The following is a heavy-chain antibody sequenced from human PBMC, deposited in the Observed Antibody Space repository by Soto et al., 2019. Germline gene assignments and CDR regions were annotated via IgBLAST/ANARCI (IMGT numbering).Heavy chain of an antibody. D-gene: IGHD6-13*01. CDR3: ARVIAAPVDFDY. CDR2: ISAYNGNT. Sequence: QVQLVQSGAEVKNPGASVKVSCKASGYTFTSYGISWVRQAPGQGLEWMGWISAYNGNTNYAQKLQGRVTMTTDTSTSTAYKQLRSLRSDDTAVYYCARVIAAPVDFDYWGQGTLVTVSS. V-gene: IGHV1-18*01. J-gene: IGHJ4*02. CDR1: GYTFTSYG.